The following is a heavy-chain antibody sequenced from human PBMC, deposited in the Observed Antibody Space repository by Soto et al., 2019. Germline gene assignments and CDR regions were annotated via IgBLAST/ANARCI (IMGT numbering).Heavy chain of an antibody. CDR2: INPNGGST. CDR3: ARAGYCSGGTCFHGNCDY. V-gene: IGHV1-46*01. J-gene: IGHJ4*02. D-gene: IGHD2-15*01. Sequence: QVQLVQSGAEVKRPGTSVKVSCKASGYTFTTYYMHWVRQAPGQGLEWLGIINPNGGSTTYAQKFQGRVTMTRDTSTSTVYLEVSSLRSEDTAAYYCARAGYCSGGTCFHGNCDYWGQGTLVTVSA. CDR1: GYTFTTYY.